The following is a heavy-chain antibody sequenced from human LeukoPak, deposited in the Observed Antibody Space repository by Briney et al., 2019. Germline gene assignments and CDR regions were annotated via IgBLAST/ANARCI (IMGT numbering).Heavy chain of an antibody. V-gene: IGHV4-30-2*01. Sequence: SETLSLTCTVSGGSISSSSYYWGWIRQPPGKGLEWIGYIYHSGSTYYNPSLKSRVTISVDRSKNQFSLKLSSVTAADTAVYYCARGEVPAASVDYWGQGTLVTVSS. CDR1: GGSISSSSYY. D-gene: IGHD2-2*01. CDR3: ARGEVPAASVDY. J-gene: IGHJ4*02. CDR2: IYHSGST.